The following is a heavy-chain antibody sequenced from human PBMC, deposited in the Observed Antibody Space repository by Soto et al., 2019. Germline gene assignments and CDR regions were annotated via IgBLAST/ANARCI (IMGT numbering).Heavy chain of an antibody. Sequence: EVQLLESGGGLVQPRGSLRLSCSASGFTFTSYAMSWVRQAPGKGLEWVSGISGSGGDTKSADSVKGRFTISRDNFKNMLYLQMNSLRAEDTAVYSCAKHDFWTLYNTGLDSWGQGTLVTVSS. V-gene: IGHV3-23*01. J-gene: IGHJ4*02. CDR1: GFTFTSYA. CDR3: AKHDFWTLYNTGLDS. D-gene: IGHD3-3*01. CDR2: ISGSGGDT.